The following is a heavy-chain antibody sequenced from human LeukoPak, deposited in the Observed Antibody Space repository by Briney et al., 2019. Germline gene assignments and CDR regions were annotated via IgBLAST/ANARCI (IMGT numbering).Heavy chain of an antibody. CDR2: IYYSGST. D-gene: IGHD6-13*01. CDR1: GGSISSYY. Sequence: SETLSLTCTVSGGSISSYYWNWIRQPPGKGLEWIGYIYYSGSTNYNPSLKSRVTTSVDTSKNQFSLNLSSVTAADTALYYCARDRIAAAGFDYWGQGTLVTVSS. CDR3: ARDRIAAAGFDY. J-gene: IGHJ4*02. V-gene: IGHV4-59*12.